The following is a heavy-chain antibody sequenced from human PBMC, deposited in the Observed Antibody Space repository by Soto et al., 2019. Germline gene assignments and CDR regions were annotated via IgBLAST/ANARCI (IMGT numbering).Heavy chain of an antibody. CDR3: ARVSPFLSTARGRHFDY. CDR1: GYTFTSYG. D-gene: IGHD5-18*01. J-gene: IGHJ4*02. CDR2: ISAYNGNT. Sequence: QVQLVQSGAEVKKPGASVKVSCKASGYTFTSYGISWVRQAPGQGLEWMGWISAYNGNTNYAQKLQGRVTMTTDTSTSTDYMELRSLRSDDTAVYYCARVSPFLSTARGRHFDYWGQGTLVTVSS. V-gene: IGHV1-18*01.